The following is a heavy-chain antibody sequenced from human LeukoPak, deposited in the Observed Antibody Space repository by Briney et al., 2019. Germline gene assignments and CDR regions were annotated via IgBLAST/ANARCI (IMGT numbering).Heavy chain of an antibody. V-gene: IGHV3-48*02. J-gene: IGHJ4*02. D-gene: IGHD2-21*01. CDR2: ISSSSRTI. CDR3: ATVVTGAYYFDY. Sequence: GGSLRLSCAASGFTFSSYVMNWVRQAPGKGLEWVSYISSSSRTIYYADSVKGRFTISRDNARNSLYLQLNSLRDEDTAVYYCATVVTGAYYFDYWGQGTLSPSPQ. CDR1: GFTFSSYV.